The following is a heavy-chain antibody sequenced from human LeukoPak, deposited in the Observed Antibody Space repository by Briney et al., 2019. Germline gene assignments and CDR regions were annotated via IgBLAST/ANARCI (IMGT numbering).Heavy chain of an antibody. J-gene: IGHJ4*02. CDR2: IYHSGST. V-gene: IGHV4-30-2*01. Sequence: SETLSLTCAVSGGSISSGGYSWSWIRQPPGKGLEWIGYIYHSGSTYYNPSLKSRVTISVDRSKNQFSLKLSSVTAADTAVYYCARGGLAAAGFYFDYRGQGTLVTVSS. D-gene: IGHD6-13*01. CDR1: GGSISSGGYS. CDR3: ARGGLAAAGFYFDY.